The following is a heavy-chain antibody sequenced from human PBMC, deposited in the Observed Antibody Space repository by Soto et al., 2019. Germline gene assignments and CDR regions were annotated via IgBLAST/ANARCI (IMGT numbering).Heavy chain of an antibody. CDR3: ARGGRNYDFWSGYYRSSYFDY. V-gene: IGHV4-31*03. Sequence: SETLSLTCTVSGGSISSGVYYWIWIRQHPGKVLDWIGYIYYSGSTYYNPSLKSRVTISVDTSKNQFSLKLSSVTAADTAVYYCARGGRNYDFWSGYYRSSYFDYWGQGTLVTVSS. D-gene: IGHD3-3*01. CDR2: IYYSGST. CDR1: GGSISSGVYY. J-gene: IGHJ4*02.